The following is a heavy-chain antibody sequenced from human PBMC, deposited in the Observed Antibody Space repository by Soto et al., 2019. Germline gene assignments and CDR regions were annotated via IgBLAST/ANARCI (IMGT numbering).Heavy chain of an antibody. CDR2: INHSGST. Sequence: GKGLEWIGEINHSGSTNYNPSLKSRVTISVDTSKNQFSLKLSSVTAAYTAEYYCARREGHSGFDPRGQGTLVTVSS. CDR3: ARREGHSGFDP. V-gene: IGHV4-34*01. D-gene: IGHD5-18*01. J-gene: IGHJ5*02.